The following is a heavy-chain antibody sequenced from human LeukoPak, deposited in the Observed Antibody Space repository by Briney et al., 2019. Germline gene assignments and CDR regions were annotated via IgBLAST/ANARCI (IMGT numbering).Heavy chain of an antibody. CDR3: AKNQEGYNSPPWYFDL. CDR2: ISTGGGST. Sequence: PGGSLRLSCAASGFTFSSYAMNWVRQAPGKGLEWVSGISTGGGSTYYADAVKGRFTISRDNSKNTLYLQMNSLRAEDTAVYYCAKNQEGYNSPPWYFDLWGRGTLVTVSS. D-gene: IGHD5-24*01. CDR1: GFTFSSYA. J-gene: IGHJ2*01. V-gene: IGHV3-23*01.